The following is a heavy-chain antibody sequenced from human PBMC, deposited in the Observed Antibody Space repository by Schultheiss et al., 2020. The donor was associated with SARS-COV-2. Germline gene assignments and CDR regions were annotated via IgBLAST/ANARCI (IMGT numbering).Heavy chain of an antibody. CDR2: IYYGGNT. D-gene: IGHD3-3*01. Sequence: SETLSLTCTVSGGSISSGGYYWSWIRQPPGKGLEWIGNIYYGGNTYYNPSLKSRVTISVDTSKNQFSLRLSSVTAADTAVYYCARDPFVWSSYYYGMDVWGQGTTVTVSS. CDR1: GGSISSGGYY. J-gene: IGHJ6*02. V-gene: IGHV4-39*02. CDR3: ARDPFVWSSYYYGMDV.